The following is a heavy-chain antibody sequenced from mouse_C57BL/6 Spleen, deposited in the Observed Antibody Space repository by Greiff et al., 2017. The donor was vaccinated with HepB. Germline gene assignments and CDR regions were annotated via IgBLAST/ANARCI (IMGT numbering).Heavy chain of an antibody. CDR1: GYTFTSYW. Sequence: QVQLQQPGTELVKPGASVKLSCKASGYTFTSYWMHWVKQRPGQGLEWIGNINPSNGGTNYNEKFKSKATLTVDKSSSTAYMQLSILTSEDSAVYYCSRGGGREAWFSYWGQGTLVTVSA. V-gene: IGHV1-53*01. CDR3: SRGGGREAWFSY. D-gene: IGHD1-1*02. CDR2: INPSNGGT. J-gene: IGHJ3*01.